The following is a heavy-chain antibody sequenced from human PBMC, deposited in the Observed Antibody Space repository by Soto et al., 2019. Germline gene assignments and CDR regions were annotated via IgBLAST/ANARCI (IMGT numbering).Heavy chain of an antibody. J-gene: IGHJ4*02. CDR1: GGSISSGDYY. V-gene: IGHV4-30-4*01. CDR3: ARLYDSSGYYLGAFDY. Sequence: QVQLQESGPGLVKPSQTLSLTCTVSGGSISSGDYYWSWIRQPPGKGLEWIGYIYYSGSTYYNPSLKSRVTISVDTSKNQFSLKLSSVTAADTAVYYCARLYDSSGYYLGAFDYWGQGTLVTVSS. D-gene: IGHD3-22*01. CDR2: IYYSGST.